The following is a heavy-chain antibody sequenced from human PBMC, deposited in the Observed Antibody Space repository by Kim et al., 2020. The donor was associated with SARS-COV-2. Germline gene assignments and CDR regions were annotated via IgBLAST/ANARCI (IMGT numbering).Heavy chain of an antibody. J-gene: IGHJ3*02. Sequence: GGSLRLSCAASGFTFDDYAMHWVRQAPGKGLEWVSLISGDGGSTYYADSVKGRFTISRDNSKNSLYLQMNSLRTEDTALYYCAKDIIDCSGGSCYGLGNAFDIWGQGTMVTVSS. CDR3: AKDIIDCSGGSCYGLGNAFDI. D-gene: IGHD2-15*01. CDR1: GFTFDDYA. V-gene: IGHV3-43*02. CDR2: ISGDGGST.